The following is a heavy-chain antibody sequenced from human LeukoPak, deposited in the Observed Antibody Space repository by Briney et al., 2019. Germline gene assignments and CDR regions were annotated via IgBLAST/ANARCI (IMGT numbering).Heavy chain of an antibody. D-gene: IGHD4-11*01. V-gene: IGHV4-39*01. CDR3: ARAGNAVTGLDWFDP. J-gene: IGHJ5*02. Sequence: SETLSLTCTVSGGSIRSSYYYWGWIRQPPGKGLEWIGSIYDSGSTYYNPSLKSRVTISVDTSKNQFSLKLNSVTAADTAVYYCARAGNAVTGLDWFDPWGQGTLVTVSS. CDR2: IYDSGST. CDR1: GGSIRSSYYY.